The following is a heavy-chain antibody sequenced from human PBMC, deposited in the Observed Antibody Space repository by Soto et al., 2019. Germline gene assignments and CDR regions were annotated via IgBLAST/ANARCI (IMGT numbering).Heavy chain of an antibody. CDR3: AKDSGSAADS. Sequence: PGGSLRLSCAASGFTFGKSAMSWVRQAPGKGLEWVSGITANGTITYYADSVKGRFTISRDNSKNTLYLQMNSLRAEDTAVYYCAKDSGSAADSWGQGTLVTVSS. D-gene: IGHD6-25*01. J-gene: IGHJ5*01. V-gene: IGHV3-23*01. CDR2: ITANGTIT. CDR1: GFTFGKSA.